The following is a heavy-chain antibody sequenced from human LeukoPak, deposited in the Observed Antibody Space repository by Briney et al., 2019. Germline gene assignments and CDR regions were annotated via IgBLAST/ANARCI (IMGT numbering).Heavy chain of an antibody. D-gene: IGHD3-10*01. V-gene: IGHV5-51*01. CDR1: AYSFSTYW. CDR3: ARADYYGSGGNNWFDP. CDR2: IYPGDSET. Sequence: GESLQISCKGSAYSFSTYWIAWVRRLPGKGLEWMGIIYPGDSETIYSPSFQGQVTISADKSISTAYLQWSSLKASDTAVYYCARADYYGSGGNNWFDPWGQGTLVTVSS. J-gene: IGHJ5*02.